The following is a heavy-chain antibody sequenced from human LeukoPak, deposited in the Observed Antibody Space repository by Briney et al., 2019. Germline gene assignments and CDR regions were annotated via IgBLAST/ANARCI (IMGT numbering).Heavy chain of an antibody. CDR2: IYSGGST. CDR3: ARDGNYDFWSGYYPY. Sequence: GGSLRLSCAASGFTFSSYGMHRVRQAPGKGLEWVSVIYSGGSTYYADSVKGRFTISRDNSKNTLYLQMNSLRAEDTAVYYCARDGNYDFWSGYYPYWGQGTLVTVSS. CDR1: GFTFSSYG. V-gene: IGHV3-66*01. D-gene: IGHD3-3*01. J-gene: IGHJ4*02.